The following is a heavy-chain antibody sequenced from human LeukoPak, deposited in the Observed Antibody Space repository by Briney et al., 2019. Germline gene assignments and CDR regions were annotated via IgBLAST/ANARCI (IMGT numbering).Heavy chain of an antibody. CDR1: GGSISSYY. V-gene: IGHV4-4*09. Sequence: ETLSLTCTVSGGSISSYYWSWIRQPPGKGLEWIGYIYTSGSTNYNPSLKSRVTISVDTSKNQFSLKLSSVTAADTAVYYCARTYSSSSFWFDPWGQGTLVTVSS. D-gene: IGHD6-13*01. CDR3: ARTYSSSSFWFDP. J-gene: IGHJ5*02. CDR2: IYTSGST.